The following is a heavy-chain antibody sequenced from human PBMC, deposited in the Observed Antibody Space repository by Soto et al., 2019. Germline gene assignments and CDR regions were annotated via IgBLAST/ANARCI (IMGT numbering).Heavy chain of an antibody. CDR3: ARSSDFWSGYNLYYFDY. CDR1: GFTFSSYS. J-gene: IGHJ4*02. V-gene: IGHV3-21*01. CDR2: ISSSSYI. D-gene: IGHD3-3*01. Sequence: PGGSLRLSCAASGFTFSSYSMDWVRQAPGKGLEWVSSISSSSYIYYADSVKGRFTISRDNAKNSRYLQMNSLRAEDTAVYYCARSSDFWSGYNLYYFDYWGQGPLVTVSS.